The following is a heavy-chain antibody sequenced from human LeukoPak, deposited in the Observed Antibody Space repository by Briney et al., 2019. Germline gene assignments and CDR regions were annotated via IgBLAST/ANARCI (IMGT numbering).Heavy chain of an antibody. J-gene: IGHJ4*02. D-gene: IGHD5-18*01. CDR1: GFTFSSYA. CDR2: ISGSGGTT. Sequence: GGSLRLSCAASGFTFSSYAMSWVRQAPGKGLEWVSAISGSGGTTYYADSVKGRFTISRDNSKNTLYLQMNSLRVEDTAVYNCATRFSYGSCYIDYWGQGTLVTVSS. V-gene: IGHV3-23*01. CDR3: ATRFSYGSCYIDY.